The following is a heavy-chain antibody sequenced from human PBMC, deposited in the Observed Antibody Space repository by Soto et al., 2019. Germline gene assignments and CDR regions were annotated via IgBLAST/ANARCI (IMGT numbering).Heavy chain of an antibody. Sequence: GGSLRLSCAASGFTFSTYAMTWARQAPGKGLEWVSSISASGGGTYYADSVKGRFTISRDNSKNTLYLQMNSLRAEDTAVYYCANFIFAVPDAFDSWGQGTMVTVSS. D-gene: IGHD3-16*02. CDR3: ANFIFAVPDAFDS. CDR1: GFTFSTYA. V-gene: IGHV3-23*01. J-gene: IGHJ3*02. CDR2: ISASGGGT.